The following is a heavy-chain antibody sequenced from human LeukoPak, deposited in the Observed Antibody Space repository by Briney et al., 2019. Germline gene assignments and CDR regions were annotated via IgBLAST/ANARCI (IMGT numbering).Heavy chain of an antibody. CDR2: ISGSGGST. J-gene: IGHJ4*02. Sequence: GGSLRLSCAASGFTFSSYAMSWVRQAPGKGLEWVSAISGSGGSTYYADSVKGRFTISRDNSKNTLCLQMNSLRAEDTAVYYCAKCDRFYYDSSGYYPHWGQGTLVTVSS. CDR3: AKCDRFYYDSSGYYPH. CDR1: GFTFSSYA. D-gene: IGHD3-22*01. V-gene: IGHV3-23*01.